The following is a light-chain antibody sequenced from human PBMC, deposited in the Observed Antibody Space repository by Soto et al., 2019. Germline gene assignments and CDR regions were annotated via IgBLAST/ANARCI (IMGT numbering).Light chain of an antibody. V-gene: IGKV3-20*01. J-gene: IGKJ1*01. CDR1: QTINSNY. CDR3: QQCDRSPWT. CDR2: GAS. Sequence: EIVLTQSPGSLSLTPGERATLSCRASQTINSNYLVWFQQKPGQAPRLLIYGASSRATGIPDRFSGSGSGTDFTLTISSLEPEDFAVYYCQQCDRSPWTFGQGTKVEIK.